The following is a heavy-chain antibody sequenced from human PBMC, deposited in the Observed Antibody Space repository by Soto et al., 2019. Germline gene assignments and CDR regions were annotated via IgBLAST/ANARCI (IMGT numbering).Heavy chain of an antibody. CDR3: SRGGLRLYYYYYRDV. Sequence: LSLTCAVYGGSFSGYYWSWIRQPPGKGLEWIGEINHSGSTNYNPSLKSRVTISVDTSKNQFSLKLSSVTAADTAVYYCSRGGLRLYYYYYRDVWGKGPTVTVSS. V-gene: IGHV4-34*01. CDR1: GGSFSGYY. CDR2: INHSGST. J-gene: IGHJ6*03. D-gene: IGHD5-12*01.